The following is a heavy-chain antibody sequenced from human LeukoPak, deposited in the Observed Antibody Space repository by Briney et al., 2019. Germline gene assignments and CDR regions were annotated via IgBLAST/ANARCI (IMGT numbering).Heavy chain of an antibody. CDR2: IYYSGIT. CDR3: ARDQFWSGPYYYYYYMDV. D-gene: IGHD3-3*01. Sequence: PSETLSLTCTVSGGSISTYYWSWIRQPPGKGLEWIGYIYYSGITNYNPSLESRVTISVDTSKNQFSLKLSSVTAADTAVYYCARDQFWSGPYYYYYYMDVWGKGTTVTVSS. V-gene: IGHV4-59*08. CDR1: GGSISTYY. J-gene: IGHJ6*03.